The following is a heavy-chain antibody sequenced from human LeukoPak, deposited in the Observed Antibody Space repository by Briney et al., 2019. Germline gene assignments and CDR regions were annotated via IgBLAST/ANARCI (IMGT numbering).Heavy chain of an antibody. CDR2: VYVTGTT. Sequence: PSETLSLTCTVSSGSMSGYYWSWIRQPPGKGLEWIAYVYVTGTTNYNPSLKTRATISMDTSKNQLSLTLTSVTAADTAVYYCARGNSSGWYIPPYYYYYYYMDVWGKGTTVTVSS. J-gene: IGHJ6*03. CDR1: SGSMSGYY. V-gene: IGHV4-59*01. CDR3: ARGNSSGWYIPPYYYYYYYMDV. D-gene: IGHD6-19*01.